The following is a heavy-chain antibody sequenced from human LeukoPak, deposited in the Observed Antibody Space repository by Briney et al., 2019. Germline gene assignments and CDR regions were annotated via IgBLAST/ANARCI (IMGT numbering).Heavy chain of an antibody. J-gene: IGHJ4*02. V-gene: IGHV3-23*01. Sequence: GGSLRLSCAASGFTFSSYAMSWVRQAPGKGLEWVSAISGSGGSTYYADSVKGRFTISRDNSKNTLYLQMNSLRAEDTAVYYCVKDREWLLSGGFDYWGQGTLVTVSS. D-gene: IGHD3-3*01. CDR2: ISGSGGST. CDR1: GFTFSSYA. CDR3: VKDREWLLSGGFDY.